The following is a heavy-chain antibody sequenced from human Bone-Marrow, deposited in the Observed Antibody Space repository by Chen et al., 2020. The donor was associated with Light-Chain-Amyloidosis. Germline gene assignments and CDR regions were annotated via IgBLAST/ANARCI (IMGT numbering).Heavy chain of an antibody. Sequence: EVQLEQSGPEVKKPGESLKISCKGSGYTFPNYWIGWVRQMPGKGLEWMGVIYPDDSDARDSPSFEGQVTISVDKSITTAYLQWRSLKASDTAMYYCARRRDGYNFDYWGQGTLVTVSS. V-gene: IGHV5-51*01. D-gene: IGHD5-12*01. J-gene: IGHJ4*02. CDR2: IYPDDSDA. CDR3: ARRRDGYNFDY. CDR1: GYTFPNYW.